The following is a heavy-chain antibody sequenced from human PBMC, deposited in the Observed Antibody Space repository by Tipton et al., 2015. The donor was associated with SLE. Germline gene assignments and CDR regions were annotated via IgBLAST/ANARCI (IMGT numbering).Heavy chain of an antibody. V-gene: IGHV3-23*04. CDR2: ISGSGGST. CDR1: GGTFSSYA. CDR3: ARDQGYSGYGT. Sequence: QLVQSGAEVKKPGSSVKVSCKASGGTFSSYAMSWVRQAPGKGLEWVSAISGSGGSTYYADPVKGRFTISRDNAKNSLYLQMNSLRAEDTAVYYCARDQGYSGYGTWGQGTLVTVSS. D-gene: IGHD5-12*01. J-gene: IGHJ5*02.